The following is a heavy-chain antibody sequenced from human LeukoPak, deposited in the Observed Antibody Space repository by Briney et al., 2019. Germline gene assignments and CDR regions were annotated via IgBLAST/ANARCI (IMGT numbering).Heavy chain of an antibody. V-gene: IGHV3-74*01. J-gene: IGHJ4*02. Sequence: GGSLRLSCAASGFTFSSYWMHWVRQAPGEGLVWVSRIHSDGSSRNYADSVQGRFTISRDNAKNTLYLQMNRLRAEDTAVYYCAPAEGDYWGQGTLVTVSS. CDR1: GFTFSSYW. CDR3: APAEGDY. CDR2: IHSDGSSR.